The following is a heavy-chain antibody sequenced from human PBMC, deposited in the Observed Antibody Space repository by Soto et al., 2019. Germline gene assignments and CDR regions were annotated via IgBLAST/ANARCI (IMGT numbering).Heavy chain of an antibody. J-gene: IGHJ5*02. D-gene: IGHD1-20*01. CDR2: INPSGGST. CDR3: ARDPSVFNWFDP. Sequence: QVQLVQSGAEVKKPGASVKVSCKASGYTFTSYYMHWVRQAPGQALEWMGIINPSGGSTSYAQKFQGRVTMTRDTSTSTVYMELSSLRSEDTAVYYCARDPSVFNWFDPWGQGTLVTVSS. V-gene: IGHV1-46*01. CDR1: GYTFTSYY.